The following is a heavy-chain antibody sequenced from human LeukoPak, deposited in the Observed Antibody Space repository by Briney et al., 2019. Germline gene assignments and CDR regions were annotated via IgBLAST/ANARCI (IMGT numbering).Heavy chain of an antibody. V-gene: IGHV3-23*01. CDR2: IGGNGGGT. D-gene: IGHD2/OR15-2a*01. J-gene: IGHJ4*02. Sequence: PGGSLRLSCAASGFTFSSFPMSWVRQAPGTGLEWVSIIGGNGGGTYYADSVEGRFTISRDNSKNTLYLQMNSLRAEDTAVYFCAKERATTTSFDDCGQGTLVTVCS. CDR3: AKERATTTSFDD. CDR1: GFTFSSFP.